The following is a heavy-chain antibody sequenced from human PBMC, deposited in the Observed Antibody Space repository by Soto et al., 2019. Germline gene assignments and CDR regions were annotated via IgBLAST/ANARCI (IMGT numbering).Heavy chain of an antibody. D-gene: IGHD4-17*01. CDR1: GFTFSDYY. Sequence: GGSLRLSSAASGFTFSDYYMSWIRQAPGTGLEWVSYISRGGNTIYYADSVKGRFTISRYNSKNSMYLQMNSLRAEDTAVYYSAGTLRRPDCDYGGYYFDYWGQGTLVTVSS. V-gene: IGHV3-11*01. CDR3: AGTLRRPDCDYGGYYFDY. J-gene: IGHJ4*02. CDR2: ISRGGNTI.